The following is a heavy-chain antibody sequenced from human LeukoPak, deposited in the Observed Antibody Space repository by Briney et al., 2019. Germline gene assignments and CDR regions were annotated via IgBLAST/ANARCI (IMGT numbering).Heavy chain of an antibody. D-gene: IGHD3-22*01. J-gene: IGHJ4*02. V-gene: IGHV1-2*02. CDR3: ARPVLDSSGSKRYFNY. CDR2: INPNSGDT. CDR1: GYTFTSYY. Sequence: ASVKVSCKASGYTFTSYYMHWVRQAPGQGLEWMGWINPNSGDTNYAQKFQGRVTMTRDTSISTAYMELSRLRSDDTAVYYCARPVLDSSGSKRYFNYWGQGTLVTVSS.